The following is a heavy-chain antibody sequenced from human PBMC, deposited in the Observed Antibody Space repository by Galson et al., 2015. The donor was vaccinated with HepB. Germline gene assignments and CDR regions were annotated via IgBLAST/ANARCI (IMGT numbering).Heavy chain of an antibody. Sequence: SLRLSCAASGFIFSNYVMNWVRQAPGKGLEWVSYISSGRNTIYNADSVKGRFTISRDNAKKSLYLQMNSLRVEDTAVYYCARVAVAGIYLDYWGQGIPVTVSS. V-gene: IGHV3-48*04. CDR1: GFIFSNYV. CDR2: ISSGRNTI. D-gene: IGHD6-19*01. J-gene: IGHJ4*02. CDR3: ARVAVAGIYLDY.